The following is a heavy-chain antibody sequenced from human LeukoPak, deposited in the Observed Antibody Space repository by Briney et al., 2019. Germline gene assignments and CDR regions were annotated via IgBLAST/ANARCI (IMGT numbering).Heavy chain of an antibody. Sequence: SETLSLTCAVYGGSFSGYYWSWIRQPPGKGLEWIGEINHSGSTNYNPSLKSRVTISVDTSKNQFSLKLSSVTAADTAVYYCARHNLEWLLSGAFDIWGQGTMATVSS. D-gene: IGHD3-3*01. J-gene: IGHJ3*02. CDR3: ARHNLEWLLSGAFDI. CDR1: GGSFSGYY. CDR2: INHSGST. V-gene: IGHV4-34*01.